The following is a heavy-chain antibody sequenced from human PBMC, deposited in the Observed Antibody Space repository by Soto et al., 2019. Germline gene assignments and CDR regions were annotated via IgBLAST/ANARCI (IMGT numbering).Heavy chain of an antibody. D-gene: IGHD5-12*01. J-gene: IGHJ4*02. Sequence: EVQLVESGGGLVQPGRPLRLSCAASGFIFDDFAMHWVRQAPGKGLEWVSGISWNSVSIDYADSVKGRFTVSRDNDKNSLYLQMNSLRAEDTASYYCAKDIMAGEDRPRFFESWGQGTLVSVS. CDR3: AKDIMAGEDRPRFFES. CDR2: ISWNSVSI. V-gene: IGHV3-9*01. CDR1: GFIFDDFA.